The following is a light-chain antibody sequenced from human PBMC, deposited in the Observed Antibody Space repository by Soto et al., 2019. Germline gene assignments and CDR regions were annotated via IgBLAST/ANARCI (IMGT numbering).Light chain of an antibody. CDR2: NTH. V-gene: IGLV1-44*01. CDR3: ETWDRTLRGPV. Sequence: QSVLTQPPSASGTPGQGVTISCSGSSSNIRSEAVNWYQQLPGTAPKLLIHNTHQRLSGVPDRFSGSKSGTSASLAISGLHSEDEAHSYCETWDRTLRGPVFGGGTKVTVL. CDR1: SSNIRSEA. J-gene: IGLJ2*01.